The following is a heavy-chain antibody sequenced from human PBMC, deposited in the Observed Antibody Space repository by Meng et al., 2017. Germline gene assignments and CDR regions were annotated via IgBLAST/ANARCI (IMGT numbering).Heavy chain of an antibody. CDR3: AREPGSSGWNYFDS. CDR1: GYTFTSYS. CDR2: INAGNANT. D-gene: IGHD6-19*01. Sequence: QVHVVQSGAEVKKPGASVKVSCKASGYTFTSYSMHWVRQAPGQRLEWMEWINAGNANTKYSQKFQDRVTITMDTSASTAYMELSSLRSEDTAMYYCAREPGSSGWNYFDSWGQGTLVTVSS. J-gene: IGHJ4*02. V-gene: IGHV1-3*01.